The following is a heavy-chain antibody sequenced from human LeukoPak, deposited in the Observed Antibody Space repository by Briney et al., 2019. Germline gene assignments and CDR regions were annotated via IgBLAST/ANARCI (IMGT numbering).Heavy chain of an antibody. CDR1: GGSISSTSYY. D-gene: IGHD5-12*01. CDR3: ASHAYPTVDIGVATIPGRNDALDI. CDR2: IYYSGST. J-gene: IGHJ3*02. V-gene: IGHV4-39*01. Sequence: KPSETLSLTCTVSGGSISSTSYYWGWIRQPPGKGLEWIGSIYYSGSTYYNPSLKSRVTISVDTSKNQFSLNLISVTAADTAVYYCASHAYPTVDIGVATIPGRNDALDIWGQGTMVTVSS.